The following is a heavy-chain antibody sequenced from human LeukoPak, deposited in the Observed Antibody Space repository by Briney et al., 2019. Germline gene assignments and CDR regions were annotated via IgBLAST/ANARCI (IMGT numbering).Heavy chain of an antibody. CDR2: ISPSGST. CDR1: GGSISTYY. V-gene: IGHV4-4*07. J-gene: IGHJ3*02. Sequence: PSETLSLTCTVSGGSISTYYWSWIRQPAGKGLEWIGRISPSGSTNYNPSLKSRVTISVDTSKNQFSLNLSSVTAADTAVYYCARARSIFEVARGAFDIWGQGTMVTVSS. CDR3: ARARSIFEVARGAFDI. D-gene: IGHD3-3*01.